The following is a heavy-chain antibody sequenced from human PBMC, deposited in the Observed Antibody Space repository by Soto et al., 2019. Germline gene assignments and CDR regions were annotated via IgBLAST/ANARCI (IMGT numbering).Heavy chain of an antibody. CDR1: GYTFTSYD. CDR2: MNPNSGNT. J-gene: IGHJ4*02. D-gene: IGHD7-27*01. Sequence: QVQLVQSGAEVKKPGASVKVSCKASGYTFTSYDINWVRQATGQGLEWMGWMNPNSGNTGYAQKFQGRVTMTRNTSISTAYMELSSLRSEDTAVYYCWARYLGRARAGNPHDYWGQGTPVTVSS. V-gene: IGHV1-8*01. CDR3: WARYLGRARAGNPHDY.